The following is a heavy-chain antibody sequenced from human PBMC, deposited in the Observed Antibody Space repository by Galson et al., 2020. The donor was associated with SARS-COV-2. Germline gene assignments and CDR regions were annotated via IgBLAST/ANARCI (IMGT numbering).Heavy chain of an antibody. CDR1: GFTFKDFW. V-gene: IGHV3-7*01. CDR2: IRGDGSET. D-gene: IGHD6-19*01. CDR3: TREGWQGGY. J-gene: IGHJ4*02. Sequence: GGSLRLSCAVSGFTFKDFWMSWVRQAPGKGLEWVANIRGDGSETNYVDSVKGRFVISRDNAIDSLYLQMNNLRVDDTAVYFWTREGWQGGYWGQGTRVTVSS.